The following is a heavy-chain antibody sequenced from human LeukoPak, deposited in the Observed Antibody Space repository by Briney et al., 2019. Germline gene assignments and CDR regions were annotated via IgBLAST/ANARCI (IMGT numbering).Heavy chain of an antibody. Sequence: GGSLRLSCAASGFTVSSKYMTWVRQAPGKGLEWVSYISGSTTYTNYADSVRGRFTISRDNSKNSLYLQMNSLRAEDTAVYYCARDREVVAFDIWGQGTMVTVSS. J-gene: IGHJ3*02. CDR2: ISGSTTYT. V-gene: IGHV3-11*05. CDR1: GFTVSSKY. CDR3: ARDREVVAFDI. D-gene: IGHD2-15*01.